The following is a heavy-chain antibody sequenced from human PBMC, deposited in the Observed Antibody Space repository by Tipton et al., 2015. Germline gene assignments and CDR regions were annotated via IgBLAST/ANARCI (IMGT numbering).Heavy chain of an antibody. J-gene: IGHJ4*02. CDR1: GGSINSDYW. Sequence: TLSLTCVVSGGSINSDYWWNWVRQPPGRGLEWIGHISYNGSSYYNPSLKSRVNMPVDTSKNQFSLDLSSVTAADTAVYYCARADAALDYWGQGTLVTVSS. V-gene: IGHV4-4*02. D-gene: IGHD6-25*01. CDR2: ISYNGSS. CDR3: ARADAALDY.